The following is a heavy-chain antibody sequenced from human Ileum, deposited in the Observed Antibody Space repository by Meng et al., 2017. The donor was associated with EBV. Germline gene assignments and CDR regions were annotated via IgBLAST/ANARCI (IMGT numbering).Heavy chain of an antibody. V-gene: IGHV1-18*01. J-gene: IGHJ4*02. CDR1: GYTFTSYG. CDR3: ASNGDEVDY. Sequence: QCQLVQAGAEVKKPEASVKVSCKASGYTFTSYGISWVRQAPGQGLEWMGWISTFNGNTNYAQKFQGRLTVTTDTSTNTAYMELRNLRSDDTAVYYCASNGDEVDYWGQGTLVTVSS. CDR2: ISTFNGNT. D-gene: IGHD4-17*01.